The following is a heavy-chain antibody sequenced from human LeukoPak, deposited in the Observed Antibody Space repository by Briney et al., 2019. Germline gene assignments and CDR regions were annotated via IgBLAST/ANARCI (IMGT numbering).Heavy chain of an antibody. CDR3: ARGFIAAAGKGGYFDY. D-gene: IGHD6-13*01. Sequence: SETLSLTCAVYGGSFSGYYWSWIRQPPGKGLEWIGEINHSGSTNYNPSLKSRVTISVDTSKNQFSLKLSSVTAADTAVYYCARGFIAAAGKGGYFDYWGQGTLVTVSS. J-gene: IGHJ4*02. V-gene: IGHV4-34*01. CDR1: GGSFSGYY. CDR2: INHSGST.